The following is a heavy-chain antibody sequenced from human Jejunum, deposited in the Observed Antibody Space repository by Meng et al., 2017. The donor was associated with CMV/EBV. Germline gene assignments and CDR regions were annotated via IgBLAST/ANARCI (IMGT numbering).Heavy chain of an antibody. J-gene: IGHJ4*02. Sequence: FTFRGYGMHWVRQAPGTGLEWVAFIRYDGNNRYYAESVRGRFTISRDNSRNTLYLEMSSLTTEDTAVYHCVKDHGGLNRGGTGPEDWGQGTLVTVSS. CDR1: FTFRGYG. CDR3: VKDHGGLNRGGTGPED. D-gene: IGHD3/OR15-3a*01. CDR2: IRYDGNNR. V-gene: IGHV3-30*02.